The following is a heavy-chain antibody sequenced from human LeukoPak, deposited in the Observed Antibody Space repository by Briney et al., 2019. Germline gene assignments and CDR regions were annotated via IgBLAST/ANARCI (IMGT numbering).Heavy chain of an antibody. Sequence: GASVKVSCKASGYTFTGYYMHWVRQAPGQGLEWMGWINPNSGGTNYAQKFQGRVTMTRDTSISTAYMELSRLRSDDTAVYYCARLGCCSSTSCYTLWAFDIWGQGTMVTVSS. CDR3: ARLGCCSSTSCYTLWAFDI. D-gene: IGHD2-2*02. CDR2: INPNSGGT. J-gene: IGHJ3*02. V-gene: IGHV1-2*02. CDR1: GYTFTGYY.